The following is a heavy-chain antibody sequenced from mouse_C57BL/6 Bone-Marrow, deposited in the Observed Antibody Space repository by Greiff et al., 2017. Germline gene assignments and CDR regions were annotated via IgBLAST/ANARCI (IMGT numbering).Heavy chain of an antibody. V-gene: IGHV1-9*01. Sequence: VQLQQSGAELMKPGASVKLSCKATGYTFTAYWIEWVKQRPGHGLEWIGEILPGSGSTNYNVKFKGKATFTADTSSNTAYMQLSSLTTEDSAIYYCFYGSSFDYWDQGTTLTVSS. CDR2: ILPGSGST. J-gene: IGHJ2*01. D-gene: IGHD1-1*01. CDR1: GYTFTAYW. CDR3: FYGSSFDY.